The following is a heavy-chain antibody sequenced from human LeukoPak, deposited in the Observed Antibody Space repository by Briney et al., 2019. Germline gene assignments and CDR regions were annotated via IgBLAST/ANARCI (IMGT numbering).Heavy chain of an antibody. J-gene: IGHJ1*01. CDR1: GFSFGNAW. D-gene: IGHD3-22*01. CDR2: IKSKTDGGTT. Sequence: PGGSLRLSCAVSGFSFGNAWMSWVRQAPGKGLEWVGRIKSKTDGGTTDYAAPVKGRFTISRDDSKNTLYLQMNSLKTEDTAVYYCTTDEYYYDSSGHSEYFQHWGQGTLVTVSS. CDR3: TTDEYYYDSSGHSEYFQH. V-gene: IGHV3-15*01.